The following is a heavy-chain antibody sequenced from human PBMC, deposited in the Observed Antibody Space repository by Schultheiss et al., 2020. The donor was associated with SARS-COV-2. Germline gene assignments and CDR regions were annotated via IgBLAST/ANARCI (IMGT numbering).Heavy chain of an antibody. J-gene: IGHJ4*02. CDR3: ARTADYGDYLDY. Sequence: SQTLSLTCAVYGGSFSGYYWSWIRQPPGKGLEWIGRIYTSGSTNYNPSLKSRVTMSVDTSKNQFSLKLSSVTAADTAVYYCARTADYGDYLDYWGQGTLVTVSS. CDR2: IYTSGST. D-gene: IGHD4-17*01. V-gene: IGHV4-59*10. CDR1: GGSFSGYY.